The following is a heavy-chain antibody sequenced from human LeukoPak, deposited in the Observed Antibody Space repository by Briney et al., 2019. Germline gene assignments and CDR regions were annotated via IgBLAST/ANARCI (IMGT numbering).Heavy chain of an antibody. Sequence: ASVKVSCKASGHTFTSYYMHWVQQAPGKGLEWMGLVDPEDGETIYAEKFQGRVTITADTSTDTAYMELSSLRSEDTAVYYCATVGPIVGAHYYYYYYMDVWGKGTTVTVSS. V-gene: IGHV1-69-2*01. J-gene: IGHJ6*03. CDR2: VDPEDGET. D-gene: IGHD1-26*01. CDR3: ATVGPIVGAHYYYYYYMDV. CDR1: GHTFTSYY.